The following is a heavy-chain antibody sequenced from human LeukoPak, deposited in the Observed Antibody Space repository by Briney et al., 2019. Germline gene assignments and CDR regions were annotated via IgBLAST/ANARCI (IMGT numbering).Heavy chain of an antibody. CDR3: AREAKSNYWDYDFWSGYYTGLDY. V-gene: IGHV1-18*01. J-gene: IGHJ4*02. Sequence: ASVTVSCKASGYTFTSYGISWVRQAPGQGLEWMGWISAYNGNTNYAQKLQGRVTMTTDTSTSTAYMELRSLRSDDTAVYYCAREAKSNYWDYDFWSGYYTGLDYWGQGTLVTVSS. D-gene: IGHD3-3*01. CDR1: GYTFTSYG. CDR2: ISAYNGNT.